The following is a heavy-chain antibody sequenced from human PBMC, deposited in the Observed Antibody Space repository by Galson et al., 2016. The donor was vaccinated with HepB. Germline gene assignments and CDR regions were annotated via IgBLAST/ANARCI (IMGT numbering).Heavy chain of an antibody. Sequence: SVKVSCKASGGTFSSYAISWVRQAPGQGLEWMGGTIAIFGTASYAQKFQGRVTITADESTSTAYMELSSLRSEDTAVYYCAGERYCSSTSCLPRGYYYYYYGMDVWGQGTTGTVSS. J-gene: IGHJ6*02. D-gene: IGHD2-2*01. CDR2: TIAIFGTA. V-gene: IGHV1-69*13. CDR1: GGTFSSYA. CDR3: AGERYCSSTSCLPRGYYYYYYGMDV.